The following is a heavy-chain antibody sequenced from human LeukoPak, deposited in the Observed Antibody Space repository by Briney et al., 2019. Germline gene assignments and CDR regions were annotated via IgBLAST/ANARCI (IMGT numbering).Heavy chain of an antibody. Sequence: ASVKVSCKASGGTFSSYAISWVRQAPGQGLEWMGRIIPILGIANYAQKFQGRVTMTRDTSISTAYMELSRLRSDDTAVYYCARGSVVPAAIRANWFDPWGQGTLVTVSS. CDR1: GGTFSSYA. V-gene: IGHV1-69*10. D-gene: IGHD2-2*01. J-gene: IGHJ5*02. CDR3: ARGSVVPAAIRANWFDP. CDR2: IIPILGIA.